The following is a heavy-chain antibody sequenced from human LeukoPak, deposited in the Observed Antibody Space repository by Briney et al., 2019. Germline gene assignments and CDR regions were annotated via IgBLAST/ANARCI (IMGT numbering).Heavy chain of an antibody. V-gene: IGHV1-2*02. CDR3: ARESWVVDAFDI. CDR1: GYTFTGYY. J-gene: IGHJ3*02. D-gene: IGHD2-2*01. Sequence: ASVKVSCKASGYTFTGYYMHRVRQAPGQGLEWMGWINPNSGGTNYAQKFQGRVTMIRDTSISTAYMELSRLRSDDTAVYYCARESWVVDAFDIWGQGTMVTVSS. CDR2: INPNSGGT.